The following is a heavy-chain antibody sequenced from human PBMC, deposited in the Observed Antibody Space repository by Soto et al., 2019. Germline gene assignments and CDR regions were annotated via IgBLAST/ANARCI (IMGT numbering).Heavy chain of an antibody. CDR3: ARAVAVPADFDY. CDR2: INAGNGNT. V-gene: IGHV1-3*01. J-gene: IGHJ4*02. Sequence: ASVKVSCKASGYTFTSYAMHWVRQAPGQRLEWMGWINAGNGNTKYSQKFQGRVTITRDTSASTAYMELSSLRSEDTAVYYCARAVAVPADFDYWGQGSLVTVSS. CDR1: GYTFTSYA. D-gene: IGHD6-19*01.